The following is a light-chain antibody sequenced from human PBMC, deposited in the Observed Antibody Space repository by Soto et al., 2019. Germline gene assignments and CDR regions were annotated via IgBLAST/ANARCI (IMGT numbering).Light chain of an antibody. J-gene: IGLJ1*01. CDR2: EVN. CDR3: SSYAGSSNV. V-gene: IGLV2-14*03. CDR1: SNDVGGYKY. Sequence: QSALTQPASVSGAPGQSITISCTGTSNDVGGYKYVSWYQQRPGTAPKLIMFEVNNRPSGVSDRFSGSKSGNTASLTVSGLQAEDEADYYCSSYAGSSNVFGTGTKLTVL.